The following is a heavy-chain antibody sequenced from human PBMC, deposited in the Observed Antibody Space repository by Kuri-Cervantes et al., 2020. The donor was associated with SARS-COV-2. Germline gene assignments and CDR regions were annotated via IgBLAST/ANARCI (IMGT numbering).Heavy chain of an antibody. Sequence: GGSLRLSCAASAFTFSSYAMHWVRQAPGKGLEWVAIISYDGSNKYYADSVKGRFTISRDNSKNTLYLQMNSLRAEDTAVYYCARDRVGVHDYCGQGTLVTVSS. CDR3: ARDRVGVHDY. J-gene: IGHJ4*02. V-gene: IGHV3-30-3*01. D-gene: IGHD2-21*01. CDR1: AFTFSSYA. CDR2: ISYDGSNK.